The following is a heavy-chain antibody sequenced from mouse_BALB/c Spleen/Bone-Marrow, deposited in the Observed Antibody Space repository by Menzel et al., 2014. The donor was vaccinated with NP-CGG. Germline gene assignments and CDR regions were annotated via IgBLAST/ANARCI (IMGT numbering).Heavy chain of an antibody. Sequence: VQLQESGAELVKPGASVELSCKASGYTFTSYYMYWVKQRPGQGLEWIGGINPSNGGTNFNEKFKSKATLTVDKSSSTAYMQLSSLTSEDSAVYYCTRSEPFAYWGQGTLVTVSA. CDR1: GYTFTSYY. CDR2: INPSNGGT. CDR3: TRSEPFAY. V-gene: IGHV1S81*02. J-gene: IGHJ3*01.